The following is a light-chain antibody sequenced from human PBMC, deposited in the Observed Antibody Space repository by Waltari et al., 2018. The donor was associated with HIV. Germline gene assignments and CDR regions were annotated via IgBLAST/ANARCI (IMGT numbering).Light chain of an antibody. Sequence: EVILTQSPATLSLSPGERATLSCRASQSLSNSLAWYQQKPGQAPRLLFYDASNRATGVPGRFSGSGSGTDFTLTISSLEPEDFAVYYCQQRSNWPPYTFGQGTKLEIK. J-gene: IGKJ2*01. V-gene: IGKV3-11*01. CDR2: DAS. CDR1: QSLSNS. CDR3: QQRSNWPPYT.